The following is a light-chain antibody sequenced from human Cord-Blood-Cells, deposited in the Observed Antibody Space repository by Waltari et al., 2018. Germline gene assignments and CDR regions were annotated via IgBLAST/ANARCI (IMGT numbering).Light chain of an antibody. CDR3: MQALQTTPT. V-gene: IGKV2-28*01. J-gene: IGKJ1*01. CDR1: QSLLHSNGYNY. Sequence: DIVMTQSPLSLPVTPGEPASISCRSSQSLLHSNGYNYLDWYLQKPGQSPQLLIYLGSNRASGVPDRFSGSGSGTDFTLKISRVEAEDVGVYYRMQALQTTPTFGQGTKVEIK. CDR2: LGS.